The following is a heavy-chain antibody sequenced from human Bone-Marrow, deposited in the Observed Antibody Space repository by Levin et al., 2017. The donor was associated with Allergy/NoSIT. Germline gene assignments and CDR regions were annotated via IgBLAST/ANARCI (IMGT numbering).Heavy chain of an antibody. CDR2: VSYSGST. D-gene: IGHD4-17*01. Sequence: SQTLSLTCSVSGGSVRGENYYWSWIRQPPGKRLEWIGYVSYSGSTTYSPSLESRVTISLGASENQFSLRLSSLTAADTAVYYCARDHGDSSDAFAIWGQGTMVTVSS. J-gene: IGHJ3*02. CDR1: GGSVRGENYY. V-gene: IGHV4-61*01. CDR3: ARDHGDSSDAFAI.